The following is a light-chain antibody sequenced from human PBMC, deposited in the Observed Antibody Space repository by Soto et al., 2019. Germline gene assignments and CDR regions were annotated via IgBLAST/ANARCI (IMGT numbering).Light chain of an antibody. V-gene: IGLV2-14*01. J-gene: IGLJ1*01. CDR2: DVS. CDR3: SSYTSSSTYV. CDR1: SSDVGGYDY. Sequence: QSALTQPASVSGSPGQSITISCTGNSSDVGGYDYVSWYQQHPGEGPKLMIYDVSNRPSGVSNRFSGSKSGNTASLTISGLQAEDEADYYCSSYTSSSTYVFGSGTKLTVL.